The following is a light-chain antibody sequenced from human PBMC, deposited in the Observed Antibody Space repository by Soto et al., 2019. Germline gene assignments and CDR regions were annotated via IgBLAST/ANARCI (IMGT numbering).Light chain of an antibody. Sequence: QSALTQPASVSGSPGQSITISCTGTRSDLGGYDYVSWYQHHPGKAPKLMIYDVSNRPSGVSSRFSGSKSGNTASLTISGLQAEDEADYYCSSYTSSSWVFGGGTKLTVL. CDR1: RSDLGGYDY. J-gene: IGLJ3*02. CDR2: DVS. V-gene: IGLV2-14*03. CDR3: SSYTSSSWV.